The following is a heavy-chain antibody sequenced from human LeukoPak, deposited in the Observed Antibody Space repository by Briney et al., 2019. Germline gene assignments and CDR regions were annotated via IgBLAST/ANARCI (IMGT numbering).Heavy chain of an antibody. V-gene: IGHV3-21*01. CDR1: GFTFSSYS. D-gene: IGHD3-10*01. Sequence: KSGGSLRLSCAASGFTFSSYSMNWVRQAPGKGLEWVSSISSSSSYIYYADSVRGRFTISRDNAKNSLYLQMNSLRAEDTAVYYCARDPPMVRGVYFDYWGQGTLATVSS. J-gene: IGHJ4*02. CDR2: ISSSSSYI. CDR3: ARDPPMVRGVYFDY.